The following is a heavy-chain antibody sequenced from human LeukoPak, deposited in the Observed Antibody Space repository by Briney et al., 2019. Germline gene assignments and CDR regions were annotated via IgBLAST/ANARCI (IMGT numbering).Heavy chain of an antibody. Sequence: SQTLSLTCAISGGSVSSNSAAWNWIRQSPSRGLEWLGRTYYRCKWYNNYAVSMKSRITINADSSKNQFSLQLTAVTPADTAVYHCARVGGGSYLSARGNAFDIWGQGTMVTVSS. J-gene: IGHJ3*02. CDR1: GGSVSSNSAA. D-gene: IGHD1-26*01. V-gene: IGHV6-1*01. CDR2: TYYRCKWYN. CDR3: ARVGGGSYLSARGNAFDI.